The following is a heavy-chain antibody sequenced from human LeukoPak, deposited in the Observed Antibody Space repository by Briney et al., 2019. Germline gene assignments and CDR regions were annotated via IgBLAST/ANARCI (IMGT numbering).Heavy chain of an antibody. CDR2: INPSGSST. D-gene: IGHD4-23*01. J-gene: IGHJ5*02. Sequence: ASVKVSCKASGYIFTNHYMHWVRQAPGQGLEWMGLINPSGSSTLYAEKFRGRIIMTRDMSTATDYMELSSLRSEDTAVYDCARDNSIADRGWWFDPWGQGTLVTVSS. V-gene: IGHV1-46*01. CDR1: GYIFTNHY. CDR3: ARDNSIADRGWWFDP.